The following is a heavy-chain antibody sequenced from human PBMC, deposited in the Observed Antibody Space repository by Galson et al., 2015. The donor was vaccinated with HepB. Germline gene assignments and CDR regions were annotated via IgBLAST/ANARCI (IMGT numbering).Heavy chain of an antibody. Sequence: VHWVRQPPGKGLEWLSTITTDGSKTYYADSVKGRFTVSRDNSRNTQYLQMSSLRVEDTATYYCVRDCSVTTCYVDYFQHWGQGTVVTVSS. CDR2: ITTDGSKT. J-gene: IGHJ1*01. CDR3: VRDCSVTTCYVDYFQH. D-gene: IGHD2-2*01. V-gene: IGHV3-64D*06.